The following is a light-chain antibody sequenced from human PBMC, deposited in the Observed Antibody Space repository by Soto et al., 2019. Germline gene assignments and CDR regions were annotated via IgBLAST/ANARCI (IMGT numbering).Light chain of an antibody. CDR3: QQYYSSPRT. Sequence: DIVMTQSPDSLAVSLGERATINCKSSRIGLYSSNNKKYLAWYQQKPRQSPNLLIYWASTRESGVPDRFSGSGSGTDFTLTIIILKAEDVAVYYCQQYYSSPRTFGHGTKVEIK. CDR1: RIGLYSSNNKKY. V-gene: IGKV4-1*01. J-gene: IGKJ1*01. CDR2: WAS.